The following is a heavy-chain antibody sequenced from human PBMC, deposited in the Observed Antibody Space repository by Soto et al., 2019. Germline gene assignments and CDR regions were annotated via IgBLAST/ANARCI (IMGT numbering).Heavy chain of an antibody. CDR1: AFNFSSDA. CDR2: VSGSGDST. CDR3: AKGRASDCPGCTQDY. V-gene: IGHV3-23*01. D-gene: IGHD2-21*02. J-gene: IGHJ4*02. Sequence: EVPLLESGGGLAQPGGSLRLSCAASAFNFSSDAMSWVRQAPGKGLEWVSAVSGSGDSTYYADSVKGRFTISRDNSKNTLYLQMNSLRAEDTAVYYCAKGRASDCPGCTQDYWGQGTLVTVSS.